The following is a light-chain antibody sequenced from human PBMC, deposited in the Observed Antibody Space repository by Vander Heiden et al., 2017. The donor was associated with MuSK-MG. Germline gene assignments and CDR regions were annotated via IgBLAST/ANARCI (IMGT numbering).Light chain of an antibody. V-gene: IGKV3-20*01. CDR2: GAS. J-gene: IGKJ4*01. CDR3: HQYGALT. Sequence: EIVLTQSPRTLSLSPGERATLSCRASRSVSSDYLAWYQQKPGQAPRLLIYGASSRATGIPDRFSGSGSGTDFTLTISRLDPEDFAGYYCHQYGALTFGGGTKVEIK. CDR1: RSVSSDY.